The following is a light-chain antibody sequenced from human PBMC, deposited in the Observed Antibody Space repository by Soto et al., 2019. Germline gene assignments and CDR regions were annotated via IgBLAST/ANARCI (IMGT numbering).Light chain of an antibody. CDR1: QSVRSTY. CDR3: QQYDSSPRIT. CDR2: GAS. Sequence: EIVLTQSPGTLSLSPGERATLSCRASQSVRSTYLAWYQQKPGQAPRLLIFGASSRASGIPDRFTGSGSGTDFTLTISRLEPKDFAVYYCQQYDSSPRITFGQGTRLEIK. J-gene: IGKJ5*01. V-gene: IGKV3-20*01.